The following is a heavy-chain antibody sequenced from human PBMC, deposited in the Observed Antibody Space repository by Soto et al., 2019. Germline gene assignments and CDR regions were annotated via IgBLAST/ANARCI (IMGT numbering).Heavy chain of an antibody. CDR1: GGTFSSYA. CDR2: ITPIFGTS. J-gene: IGHJ4*02. V-gene: IGHV1-69*01. CDR3: VSPMGSSGYYRA. Sequence: QVQLVQSGAEVKKPGSSVKVSCKASGGTFSSYATTWVRQAPGKGLEWMGVITPIFGTSNYAQKFQGRVTITADESTSTAYMELSSLRSEDTAVYYCVSPMGSSGYYRAWGQGTLVTVSS. D-gene: IGHD3-22*01.